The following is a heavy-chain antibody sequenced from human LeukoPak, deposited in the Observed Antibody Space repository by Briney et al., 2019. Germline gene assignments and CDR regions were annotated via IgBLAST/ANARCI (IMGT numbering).Heavy chain of an antibody. V-gene: IGHV4-34*01. J-gene: IGHJ6*03. CDR2: INQSGSA. CDR3: ARGRPNYHDYYYMDV. Sequence: PSETLSLTCGASGGSFSGYYWHWIRQSPGKGLEWIGEINQSGSANYSPSLKSRVSISIDMSKNQFSLRVSSVTAADTAVYYCARGRPNYHDYYYMDVWGKGTTVTVSS. CDR1: GGSFSGYY.